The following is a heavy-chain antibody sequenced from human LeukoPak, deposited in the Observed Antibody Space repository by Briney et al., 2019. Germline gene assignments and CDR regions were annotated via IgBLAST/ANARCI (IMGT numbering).Heavy chain of an antibody. CDR2: ISSSSSTI. CDR3: ARDLEYNYGFDY. J-gene: IGHJ4*02. D-gene: IGHD5-18*01. Sequence: GGSLRLSCAASGFTFSSYSMNWVRQAPGKGLEWVSYISSSSSTIYYAGSMKGRFTISRDNAKNSLYLQMDSLRAEDTAVYFCARDLEYNYGFDYWGQGTLVTVSS. CDR1: GFTFSSYS. V-gene: IGHV3-48*01.